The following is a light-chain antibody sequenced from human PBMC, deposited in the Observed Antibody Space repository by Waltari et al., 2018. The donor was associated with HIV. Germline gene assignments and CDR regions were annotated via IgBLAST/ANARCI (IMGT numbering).Light chain of an antibody. V-gene: IGKV1D-12*01. CDR3: KQAISSPYT. J-gene: IGKJ5*01. CDR2: AAS. CDR1: QGIRHW. Sequence: DSHFNQSPSSVSAPVGGRVTITCRASQGIRHWLAWYQQKPGKAPNLLIYAASSLQSGVPARFSGSGSGTDFTLTISRLQPEDFATYYCKQAISSPYTFGQGTRLEIK.